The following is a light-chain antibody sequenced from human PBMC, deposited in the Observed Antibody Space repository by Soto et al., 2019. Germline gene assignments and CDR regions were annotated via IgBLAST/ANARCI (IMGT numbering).Light chain of an antibody. CDR2: GAS. CDR3: QHYGSSPPEFT. J-gene: IGKJ3*01. V-gene: IGKV3-20*01. Sequence: EIVLTQSPGTLSLSPGERATLSCRASQSVSSNYLAWYQQRPGQAPMLLIFGASYRAAGIPDRFSGSGSGTDFILTISRLEPEDFSVYYCQHYGSSPPEFTFGPGTKVDSK. CDR1: QSVSSNY.